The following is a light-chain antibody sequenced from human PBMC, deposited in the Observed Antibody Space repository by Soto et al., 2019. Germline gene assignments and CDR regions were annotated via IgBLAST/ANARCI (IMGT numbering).Light chain of an antibody. J-gene: IGLJ2*01. CDR2: YDD. CDR3: ATWDDSLNGLV. CDR1: SSNIGNNA. V-gene: IGLV1-36*01. Sequence: QSVLTQPPSVSEAPRQRVTISCSGSSSNIGNNAVNWYQQIPGKTPKLLIYYDDLVPSGVSDRFSGSKSGTSASLAISGLQSEDEADYYCATWDDSLNGLVFGGGTKLTVL.